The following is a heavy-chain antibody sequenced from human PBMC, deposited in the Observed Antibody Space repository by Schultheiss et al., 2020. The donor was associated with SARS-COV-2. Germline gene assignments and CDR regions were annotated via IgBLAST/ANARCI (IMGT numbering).Heavy chain of an antibody. D-gene: IGHD4-17*01. J-gene: IGHJ6*02. CDR2: INHSGST. CDR1: GGSFSDHY. CDR3: ARDVGDYEDYYYYGMDV. V-gene: IGHV4-34*01. Sequence: SETLSLTCAVYGGSFSDHYWNWIRQPPGKGLEWIGEINHSGSTNYNPSLKSRVTISVDPSKNQFSLKLSSVTAADTAVYYCARDVGDYEDYYYYGMDVWGQGTTVTVSS.